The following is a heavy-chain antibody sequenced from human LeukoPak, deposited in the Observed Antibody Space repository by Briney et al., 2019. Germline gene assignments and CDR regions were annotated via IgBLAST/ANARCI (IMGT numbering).Heavy chain of an antibody. J-gene: IGHJ6*02. CDR3: ARSWQRRYSLNLPPPRYYYYGMDV. D-gene: IGHD5-18*01. Sequence: SVKVSCKASGGTFSSYAISWVRQAPGQGLEWMGRIIPIFGIANYAQKFQGRVTITADKSTSTAYMGLSSLRSEDTAVYYCARSWQRRYSLNLPPPRYYYYGMDVWGQGTTVTVSS. CDR2: IIPIFGIA. V-gene: IGHV1-69*04. CDR1: GGTFSSYA.